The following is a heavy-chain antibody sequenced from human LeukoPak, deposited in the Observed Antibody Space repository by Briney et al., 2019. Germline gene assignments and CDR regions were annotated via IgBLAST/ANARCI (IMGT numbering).Heavy chain of an antibody. J-gene: IGHJ3*02. CDR3: ARRAYRPDAFDI. CDR1: GYTFSSYY. Sequence: ASVKVSCKASGYTFSSYYVHWVRQAPGQGLEWMGWISTYSGNTNYAQNLQGRVTMTTDTSTSTAYMELRSLRSDDTAVYYCARRAYRPDAFDIWGQGTMVTVSS. V-gene: IGHV1-18*04. D-gene: IGHD3-16*02. CDR2: ISTYSGNT.